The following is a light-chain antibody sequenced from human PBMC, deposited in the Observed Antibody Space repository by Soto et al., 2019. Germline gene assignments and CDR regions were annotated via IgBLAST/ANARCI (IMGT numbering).Light chain of an antibody. J-gene: IGKJ4*01. CDR1: QSINNY. V-gene: IGKV1-27*01. Sequence: DIEMTQSTSSLSASVGDRVTITCRASQSINNYLACYQQKPGKVPTLLIYAAYTLHSAVPSRFSGSGSGTDSPLTISSLQPEDVATYYCQEYNCAPLTFGGGTKVEIK. CDR3: QEYNCAPLT. CDR2: AAY.